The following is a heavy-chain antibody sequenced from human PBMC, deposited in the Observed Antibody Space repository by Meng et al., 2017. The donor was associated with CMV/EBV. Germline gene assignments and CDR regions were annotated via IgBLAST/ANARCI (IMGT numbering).Heavy chain of an antibody. V-gene: IGHV4-34*01. CDR2: INHSGST. J-gene: IGHJ6*02. CDR1: GGPFSGYY. D-gene: IGHD5-18*01. CDR3: ARGSGYSYGYYYYYYGMDV. Sequence: GPLRPSCAVHGGPFSGYYWSWTRQPPGKGLEWIGEINHSGSTNYNPSLKSRVTISVDTSKNQFSLKLSSVTAADTAVYYCARGSGYSYGYYYYYYGMDVWGQGTTVTVSS.